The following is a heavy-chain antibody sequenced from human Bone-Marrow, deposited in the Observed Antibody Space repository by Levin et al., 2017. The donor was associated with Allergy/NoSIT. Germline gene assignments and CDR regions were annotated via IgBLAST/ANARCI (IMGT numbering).Heavy chain of an antibody. V-gene: IGHV3-53*01. CDR1: GFTVSYNY. D-gene: IGHD3-16*01. J-gene: IGHJ4*02. Sequence: GGSLRLSCAVSGFTVSYNYMSWVRQAPGKGLEWVSLIYSGGTTDYADSVKGRFTISRDNSKNTLSLQMNSLTADDTAVYYCAWGPRRSYWGQGTLVTVSS. CDR3: AWGPRRSY. CDR2: IYSGGTT.